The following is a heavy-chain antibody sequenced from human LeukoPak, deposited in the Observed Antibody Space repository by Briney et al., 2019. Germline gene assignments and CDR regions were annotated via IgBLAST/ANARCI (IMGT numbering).Heavy chain of an antibody. Sequence: GGSLRPSCTASGFTFGDYAMSWVRQAPGKGLEWVGFIRSKAYGGTTEYAASVKGRFTISRDDSKSIAYLQMNSLKTEDTAVYYCTRDKVLEWFPIDYYYYMDIWGKGTTVTVSS. CDR2: IRSKAYGGTT. CDR3: TRDKVLEWFPIDYYYYMDI. CDR1: GFTFGDYA. J-gene: IGHJ6*03. D-gene: IGHD3-3*01. V-gene: IGHV3-49*04.